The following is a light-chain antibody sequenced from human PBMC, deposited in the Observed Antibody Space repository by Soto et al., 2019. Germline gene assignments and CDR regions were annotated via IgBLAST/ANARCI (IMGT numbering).Light chain of an antibody. CDR1: QSFPNTY. CDR2: DTS. CDR3: QQYGSSGT. J-gene: IGKJ1*01. V-gene: IGKV3-20*01. Sequence: ENVFTQSPCTLSISAGERAVLSCRTSQSFPNTYVAWYQQQPGQAPRLLISDTSNRATGIPDRFIGSGSGTDFTLTISRLEPEDFAVYYCQQYGSSGTFGQGTKVDIK.